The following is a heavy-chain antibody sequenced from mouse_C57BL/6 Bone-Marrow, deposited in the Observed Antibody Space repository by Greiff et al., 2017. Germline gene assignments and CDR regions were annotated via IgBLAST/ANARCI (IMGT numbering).Heavy chain of an antibody. J-gene: IGHJ4*01. V-gene: IGHV1-55*01. CDR2: IYPGSGST. Sequence: QFHVKQPGAELVKPGASVKMSCKASGYTFTSYWITWVKQRPGQGLEWIGDIYPGSGSTNYNEKFKSKATLTVDTSSSTAYMQLSSLTSEDSAVYYCGLPEDYWGQGTSVTVSS. CDR1: GYTFTSYW. CDR3: GLPEDY.